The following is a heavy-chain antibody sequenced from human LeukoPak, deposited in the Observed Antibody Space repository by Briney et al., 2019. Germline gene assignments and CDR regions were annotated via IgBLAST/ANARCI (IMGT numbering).Heavy chain of an antibody. J-gene: IGHJ4*02. CDR2: INPSGGST. V-gene: IGHV1-46*01. Sequence: ASVKVSCKASGYTFTSYYMHWVRQAPGQGLEWMGIINPSGGSTSYAQKFQGRVTMTRDTSTSTVYMELSSLRSDDTAVYYCARDYSGVFRRPPAASFDYWGQGTLVTVSS. CDR1: GYTFTSYY. D-gene: IGHD2-21*01. CDR3: ARDYSGVFRRPPAASFDY.